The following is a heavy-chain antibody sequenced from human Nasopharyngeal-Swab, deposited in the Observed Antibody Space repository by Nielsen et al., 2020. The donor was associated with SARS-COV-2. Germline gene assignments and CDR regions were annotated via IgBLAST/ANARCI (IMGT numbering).Heavy chain of an antibody. V-gene: IGHV4-34*01. CDR1: GGSFSGYY. Sequence: SETLSLTCAVYGGSFSGYYWSWIRQPPGKGLEWIGEINHSGSTNYNPSLKSRVTISVDTSKNQFSLKLTSVTAADTAVYYCAREHGYYYDSGGPAGDAFDIWGQGTMVTVSS. D-gene: IGHD3-22*01. CDR2: INHSGST. J-gene: IGHJ3*02. CDR3: AREHGYYYDSGGPAGDAFDI.